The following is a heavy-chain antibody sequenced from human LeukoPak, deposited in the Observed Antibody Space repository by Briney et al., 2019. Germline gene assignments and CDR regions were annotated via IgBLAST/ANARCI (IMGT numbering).Heavy chain of an antibody. Sequence: ASVNVSCKASGYTFTSYGISWVRQAPGQGLEWMGWISAYNGNTNYAQKLQGRVTMTTDTSTSTAYMELRSLRSDDTAVYYCARREYSYGHEDYWGQGTLVTVSS. CDR1: GYTFTSYG. D-gene: IGHD5-18*01. V-gene: IGHV1-18*04. J-gene: IGHJ4*02. CDR2: ISAYNGNT. CDR3: ARREYSYGHEDY.